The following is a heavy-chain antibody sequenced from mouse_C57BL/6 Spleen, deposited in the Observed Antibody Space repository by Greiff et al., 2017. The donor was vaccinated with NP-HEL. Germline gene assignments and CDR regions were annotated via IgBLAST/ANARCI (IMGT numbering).Heavy chain of an antibody. J-gene: IGHJ4*01. CDR3: AREGDGYTGAMDY. V-gene: IGHV1-64*01. CDR1: GYTFTSYW. CDR2: IHPNSGST. Sequence: VQLQQPGAELVKPGASVELSCKASGYTFTSYWMHWVKQRPGQGLEWIGMIHPNSGSTNYNEKFKSKATLTVDKSSSTAYMQLSSLTSEDSAVYYCAREGDGYTGAMDYWGQGTSVTVSS. D-gene: IGHD2-3*01.